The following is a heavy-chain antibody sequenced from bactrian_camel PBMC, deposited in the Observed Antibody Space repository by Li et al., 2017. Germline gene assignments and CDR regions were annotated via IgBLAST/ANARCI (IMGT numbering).Heavy chain of an antibody. Sequence: DVQLVESGGGSVQAGGSLRLQCAASGDTRNCMGWFRQAPGKERERVVVIDSRGITTYADSVKGRFTISKDDVENTLYLQMNMLKPEDTAMYYCAAKRWFGACSGGLFEYWGQGTQVTVS. V-gene: IGHV3S31*01. CDR2: IDSRGITT. CDR3: AAKRWFGACSGGLFEY. CDR1: GDTRNC. J-gene: IGHJ4*01. D-gene: IGHD2*01.